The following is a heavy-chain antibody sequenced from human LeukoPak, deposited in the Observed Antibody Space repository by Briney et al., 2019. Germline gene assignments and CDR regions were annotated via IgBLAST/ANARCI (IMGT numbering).Heavy chain of an antibody. J-gene: IGHJ4*02. CDR2: ISAYNGNT. Sequence: ASVKVSCKASGGTFSSYAISWVRQAPGQGLEWMGWISAYNGNTNYAQKLQGRVTMTTDTSTSTAYMELRSLRSDDTAVYYCARFWGTLGTSDYWGQGTLVTVPS. V-gene: IGHV1-18*01. CDR1: GGTFSSYA. D-gene: IGHD7-27*01. CDR3: ARFWGTLGTSDY.